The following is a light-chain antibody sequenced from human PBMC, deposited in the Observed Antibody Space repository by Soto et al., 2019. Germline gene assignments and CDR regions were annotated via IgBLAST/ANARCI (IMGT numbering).Light chain of an antibody. CDR2: GAS. Sequence: EIVMTQSPATLSVSPRERVTLSCRARQSVGSNLAWYQQKPGQAPRLLIYGASTRATGIPARFSGSGSETEFTLTISRLEPEDFAVYYCQQYGSSPQTFGQGTKVDIK. CDR1: QSVGSN. CDR3: QQYGSSPQT. J-gene: IGKJ1*01. V-gene: IGKV3-15*01.